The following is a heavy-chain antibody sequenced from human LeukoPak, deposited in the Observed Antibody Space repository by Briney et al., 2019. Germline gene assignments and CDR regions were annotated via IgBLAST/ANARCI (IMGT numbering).Heavy chain of an antibody. Sequence: PGRSLRLSCAASGFTFSSYGMHWVRQAPGKGLEWVAVISYDGSDKYYADPVKGRFTISRDNSKNTLYLQMNSLRAEDTAVYYCAKDPVGYSGFWYYFDYWGQGTLVTASS. CDR1: GFTFSSYG. D-gene: IGHD5-12*01. J-gene: IGHJ4*02. V-gene: IGHV3-30*18. CDR2: ISYDGSDK. CDR3: AKDPVGYSGFWYYFDY.